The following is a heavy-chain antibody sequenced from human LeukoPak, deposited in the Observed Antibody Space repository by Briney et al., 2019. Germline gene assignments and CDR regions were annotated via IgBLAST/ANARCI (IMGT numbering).Heavy chain of an antibody. J-gene: IGHJ4*02. V-gene: IGHV3-15*01. Sequence: GGSLRLSCAASEFAFSYAWMSWVRQTPGKGLEWVGRLQSKTDGGTTDYAAPVKGRFTISRDDSKNTLYLQMNNLKTEDTAVYYCTTDRYYDAAYTTWGQGTLVTVSS. D-gene: IGHD3-22*01. CDR3: TTDRYYDAAYTT. CDR2: LQSKTDGGTT. CDR1: EFAFSYAW.